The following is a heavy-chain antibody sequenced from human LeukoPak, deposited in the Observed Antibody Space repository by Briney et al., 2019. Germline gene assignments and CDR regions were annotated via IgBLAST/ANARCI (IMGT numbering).Heavy chain of an antibody. V-gene: IGHV3-23*01. CDR2: ISGSGGST. CDR3: AKDLGSMYDSSGSQSY. D-gene: IGHD3-22*01. Sequence: PGGSLRLSCEASGFTFNNYAMSWVRQAPGKGLEWVSAISGSGGSTYYADSVKGRFTISRDNSKNTLYLQMNSLRAEDTAVYYCAKDLGSMYDSSGSQSYWGQGTLVTVSS. CDR1: GFTFNNYA. J-gene: IGHJ4*02.